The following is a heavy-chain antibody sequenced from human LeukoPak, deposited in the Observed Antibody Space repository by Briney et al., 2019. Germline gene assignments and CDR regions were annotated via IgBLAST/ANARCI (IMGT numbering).Heavy chain of an antibody. J-gene: IGHJ4*02. D-gene: IGHD4-17*01. CDR3: ARDFHGDHDF. CDR2: INPDGSTT. CDR1: GFTLSGYW. Sequence: GGSLRLSCAASGFTLSGYWIHWVRQAPGKGLVWVARINPDGSTTSYADSVQGRFTVSRANARNTLFLQMDSLRAEDTAVYYCARDFHGDHDFWGQGTLVTVSS. V-gene: IGHV3-74*01.